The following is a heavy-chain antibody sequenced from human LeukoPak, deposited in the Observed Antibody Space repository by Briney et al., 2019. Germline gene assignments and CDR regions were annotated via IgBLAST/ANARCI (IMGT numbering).Heavy chain of an antibody. Sequence: GGSLRLSCAASGFTFSSYGIHWVRQAPGKGLEWVAVIWYDGSNKYYADSVKGRFTISRDNSKNTLYLQMNSLRAEDTAVYYCATYDYVWGSYRPPFDYWGQGTLVTVSS. D-gene: IGHD3-16*02. CDR2: IWYDGSNK. CDR3: ATYDYVWGSYRPPFDY. V-gene: IGHV3-33*01. J-gene: IGHJ4*02. CDR1: GFTFSSYG.